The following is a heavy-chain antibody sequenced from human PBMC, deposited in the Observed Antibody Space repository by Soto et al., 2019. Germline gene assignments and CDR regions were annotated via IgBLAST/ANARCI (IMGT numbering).Heavy chain of an antibody. D-gene: IGHD3-10*01. Sequence: QVQMVESGGGVVQPGTSLRLSCVVTGLTFSGYGMHWVRQAPGKGLEWVADITYDGSSTYYADAVKGRFTVSRDNSKNILYLQMTSLRGDDTAMYYCAKDRMGRGWGTWDSWGQGTLVIVSS. CDR2: ITYDGSST. CDR1: GLTFSGYG. J-gene: IGHJ5*01. CDR3: AKDRMGRGWGTWDS. V-gene: IGHV3-30*07.